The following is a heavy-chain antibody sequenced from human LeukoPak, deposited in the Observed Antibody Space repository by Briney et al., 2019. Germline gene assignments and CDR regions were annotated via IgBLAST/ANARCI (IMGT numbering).Heavy chain of an antibody. Sequence: GGSLRLSCAASGFTFSSYAMSWVRQAPGKGLEWVSAISGSGGSTYYAGSVKGRFTISRDNSKNTLYLQMNSLRAEDTAVYYCAKRAAYSRSSLVLPFDAFDLWGQGTMVTVSS. D-gene: IGHD6-6*01. CDR1: GFTFSSYA. CDR2: ISGSGGST. J-gene: IGHJ3*01. V-gene: IGHV3-23*01. CDR3: AKRAAYSRSSLVLPFDAFDL.